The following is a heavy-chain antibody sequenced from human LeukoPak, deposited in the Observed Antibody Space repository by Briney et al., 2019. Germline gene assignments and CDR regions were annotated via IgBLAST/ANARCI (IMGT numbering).Heavy chain of an antibody. CDR3: ARATTYSFDY. V-gene: IGHV3-53*01. CDR2: IYSGWST. J-gene: IGHJ4*02. CDR1: GFTVSSNY. Sequence: GGSLRLSCAASGFTVSSNYMSLVRQAPGKGLQWVSVIYSGWSTYYADSVKGRFTISRDNSKNTLYLQMNSLRAEDTAVYYCARATTYSFDYWGQGTLVTVSS. D-gene: IGHD2-15*01.